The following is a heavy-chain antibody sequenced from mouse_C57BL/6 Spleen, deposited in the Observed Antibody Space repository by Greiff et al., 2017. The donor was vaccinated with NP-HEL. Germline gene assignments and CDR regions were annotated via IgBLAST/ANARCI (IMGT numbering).Heavy chain of an antibody. CDR2: INPSSGYT. J-gene: IGHJ4*01. Sequence: QVQLQQSGAELARPGASVKMSCKASGYTFTSYTMHWVKQRPGQGLEWIGYINPSSGYTKYNQKFKDKATLTADKSSSTAYMQLSSLTSEDSAVYDCARGAPTAVVATDNAMDDWGQGTSVTVSS. CDR1: GYTFTSYT. V-gene: IGHV1-4*01. D-gene: IGHD1-1*01. CDR3: ARGAPTAVVATDNAMDD.